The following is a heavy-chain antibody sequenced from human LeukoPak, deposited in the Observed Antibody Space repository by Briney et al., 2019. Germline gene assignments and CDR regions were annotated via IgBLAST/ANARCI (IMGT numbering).Heavy chain of an antibody. V-gene: IGHV3-33*01. D-gene: IGHD3-3*01. J-gene: IGHJ6*03. CDR3: ARDRATYDFWSGYRYYYYMDV. CDR2: IWYDGSNK. Sequence: GGSLRLSCAASGFTFSSYGMHWVRQAPGKGLEWVAVIWYDGSNKYYADSVKGRFTISRDNSKNTLYLQMNSLRAEDTAVYYCARDRATYDFWSGYRYYYYMDVWGKGTTVTVCS. CDR1: GFTFSSYG.